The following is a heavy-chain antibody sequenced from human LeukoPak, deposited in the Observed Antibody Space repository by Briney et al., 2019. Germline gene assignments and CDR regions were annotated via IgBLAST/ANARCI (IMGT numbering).Heavy chain of an antibody. Sequence: GGSLRLSCAASGFTSSSYEMNWVRQAPGKGLEWVSYISSSGSTIYYADSVKGRFTTSRDNAKNSLYLQMNSLRAEDTAVYYCAELGITMIGGVWGKGTTVTISS. CDR1: GFTSSSYE. J-gene: IGHJ6*04. CDR3: AELGITMIGGV. D-gene: IGHD3-10*02. CDR2: ISSSGSTI. V-gene: IGHV3-48*03.